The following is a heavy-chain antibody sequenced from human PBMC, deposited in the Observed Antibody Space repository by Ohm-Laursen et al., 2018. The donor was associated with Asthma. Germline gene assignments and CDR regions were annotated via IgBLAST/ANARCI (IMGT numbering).Heavy chain of an antibody. J-gene: IGHJ1*01. CDR3: ARIRPEWELPGREYSLHH. CDR2: ISTASSFI. V-gene: IGHV3-21*01. Sequence: SLRLSCAASGYTFSRYSIHWVRQIPGKGLEWVASISTASSFIYYADSVRGRFTTSRDNARNSVYLQMNSLRAEDMALYYCARIRPEWELPGREYSLHHWGEGTLVTVSS. CDR1: GYTFSRYS. D-gene: IGHD1-26*01.